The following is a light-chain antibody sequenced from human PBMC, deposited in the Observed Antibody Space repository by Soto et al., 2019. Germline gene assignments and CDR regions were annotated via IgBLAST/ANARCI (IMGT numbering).Light chain of an antibody. CDR1: QNIYSN. CDR2: RAS. Sequence: IVMTHSPATLSVSTGARATXSCRASQNIYSNVAWYQQRPGQAPRLLIYRASTRATGIPARFSGSGSGTEFTLTISSLQSEDFTVYSCLQYHNLWAFGHGTKVDI. V-gene: IGKV3-15*01. CDR3: LQYHNLWA. J-gene: IGKJ1*01.